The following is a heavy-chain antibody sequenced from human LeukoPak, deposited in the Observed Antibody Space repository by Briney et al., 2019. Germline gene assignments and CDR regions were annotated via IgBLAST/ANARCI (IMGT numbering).Heavy chain of an antibody. CDR1: GFTFSSYA. J-gene: IGHJ4*02. Sequence: PGGSLRLSCAASGFTFSSYAMHWVRQAPGKGLEWVAVISYDGSNKYHADSVKGRFTISRDNSKNTLYLQMNSLRAEDTAVYCCARDRRDYDFWSGSIDYWGQGTLVTVSS. V-gene: IGHV3-30-3*01. CDR2: ISYDGSNK. CDR3: ARDRRDYDFWSGSIDY. D-gene: IGHD3-3*01.